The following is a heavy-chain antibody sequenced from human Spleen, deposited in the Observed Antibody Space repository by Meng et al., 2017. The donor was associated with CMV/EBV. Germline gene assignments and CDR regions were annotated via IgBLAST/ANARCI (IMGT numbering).Heavy chain of an antibody. CDR1: GFTFSSYA. CDR3: ARVPGDYGDYEYDY. CDR2: ISYDGSNK. V-gene: IGHV3-30-3*01. D-gene: IGHD4-17*01. Sequence: LSLTCAASGFTFSSYAMHWVRQAPGKGLEWVAVISYDGSNKYYADSVKGRFTISRDNSKNTLYLQMNSLRAEDTAVYYCARVPGDYGDYEYDYWGQGTLVTVSS. J-gene: IGHJ4*02.